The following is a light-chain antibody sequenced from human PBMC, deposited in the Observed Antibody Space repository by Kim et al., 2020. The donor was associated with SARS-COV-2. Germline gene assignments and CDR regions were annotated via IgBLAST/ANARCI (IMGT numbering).Light chain of an antibody. CDR1: QDIWSY. CDR2: AAS. J-gene: IGKJ3*01. Sequence: AAVGDSVTITCRASQDIWSYLAWHQQKPGKVPKLLIEAASILQSGVPSRFSGSGTGTEFTLTISSLQPEDVAIYYCQKYNSAPFTFGPGTKVDIK. CDR3: QKYNSAPFT. V-gene: IGKV1-27*01.